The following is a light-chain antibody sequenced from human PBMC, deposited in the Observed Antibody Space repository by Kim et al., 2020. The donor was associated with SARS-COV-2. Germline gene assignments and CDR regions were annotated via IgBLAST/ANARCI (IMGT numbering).Light chain of an antibody. CDR3: QQYSASPRT. CDR1: KSVSGGY. V-gene: IGKV3-20*01. CDR2: GAS. J-gene: IGKJ1*01. Sequence: DIVLTQSPGTLSLSPGERATLSCRASKSVSGGYLAWYQQKPGQAPRLLIYGASRRATGIPDRFSGSGSGTDFTLTISRLEPEDFAVYYCQQYSASPRTFGQGTKLEI.